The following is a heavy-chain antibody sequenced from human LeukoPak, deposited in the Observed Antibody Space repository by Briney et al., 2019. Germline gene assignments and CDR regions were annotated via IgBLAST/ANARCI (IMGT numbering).Heavy chain of an antibody. J-gene: IGHJ3*01. D-gene: IGHD3-22*01. CDR2: IKADGSEE. V-gene: IGHV3-7*01. CDR3: ARDWLAGNPYHAFNL. Sequence: GGSLRLSCAASGFTFSSYWMTWVRQAPGKGLECVANIKADGSEEYYVDSVKGRFSISRDNAKNSLHLQMNSLRAEDTAVYYCARDWLAGNPYHAFNLWGKGTMVTVSS. CDR1: GFTFSSYW.